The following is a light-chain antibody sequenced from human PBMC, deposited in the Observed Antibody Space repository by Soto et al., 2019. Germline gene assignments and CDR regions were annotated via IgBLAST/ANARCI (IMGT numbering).Light chain of an antibody. CDR2: GAS. V-gene: IGKV3-20*01. J-gene: IGKJ4*01. Sequence: ELVLTQSPGTLPLSPGDRATLSCRASQSVDSTSLARYQPKPGQAPRLLIDGASSMTTGIPDRCSGSGSGKHFTLTISRLEPEDLAFYYGQRHSSSPFTFGGGTQV. CDR3: QRHSSSPFT. CDR1: QSVDSTS.